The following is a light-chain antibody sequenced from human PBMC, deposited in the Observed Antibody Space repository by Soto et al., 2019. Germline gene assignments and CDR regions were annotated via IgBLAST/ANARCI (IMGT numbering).Light chain of an antibody. Sequence: EIVLTQSPVTLSLSPGERATLSCRASQSINNYLAWYQQKPGQPPRLLIYDASTRATGIPARFSGSGSGTEFTLTISSLQSEDVAVYYCQQYNNWPPITFGQGTRLEIK. J-gene: IGKJ5*01. CDR2: DAS. V-gene: IGKV3-15*01. CDR1: QSINNY. CDR3: QQYNNWPPIT.